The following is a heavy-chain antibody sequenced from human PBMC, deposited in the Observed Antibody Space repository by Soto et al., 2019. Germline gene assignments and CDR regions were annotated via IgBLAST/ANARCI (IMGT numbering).Heavy chain of an antibody. CDR3: ARLSTVTTQDY. D-gene: IGHD4-17*01. CDR1: GGSFSGYY. CDR2: INHSGST. V-gene: IGHV4-34*01. J-gene: IGHJ4*02. Sequence: QVQLQQWGAGLLKPSETLSLTCAVYGGSFSGYYWSWIRQPPGKGLEWIGEINHSGSTNYNPSLKSRVTISVDTSKNQFSLKLSSVTDADTAVYYCARLSTVTTQDYWGQGTLVTVSS.